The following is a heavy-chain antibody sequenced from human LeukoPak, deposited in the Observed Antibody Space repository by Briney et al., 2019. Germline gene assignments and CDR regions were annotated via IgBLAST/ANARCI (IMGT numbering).Heavy chain of an antibody. CDR3: AKVYLRGYRDY. Sequence: PGGSLRLSCAASGFTFSSYAMSWVRQAPGKGLEWVSAISGSGSGGSTYYADSVKGRFTISRDNSKNTLYLQMNSLRAEDTAVYYCAKVYLRGYRDYWGQGTLVTVSS. CDR1: GFTFSSYA. V-gene: IGHV3-23*01. CDR2: ISGSGSGGST. D-gene: IGHD3-22*01. J-gene: IGHJ4*02.